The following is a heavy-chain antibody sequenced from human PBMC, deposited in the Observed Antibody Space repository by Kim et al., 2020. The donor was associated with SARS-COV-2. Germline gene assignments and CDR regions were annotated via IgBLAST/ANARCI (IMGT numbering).Heavy chain of an antibody. Sequence: KGRFTISRDNSKNTLYLQMNSLRAEDTAVYYCAKDSFYSASELLAWYFDLWGRGTLVTVSS. J-gene: IGHJ2*01. CDR3: AKDSFYSASELLAWYFDL. V-gene: IGHV3-30*02. D-gene: IGHD1-26*01.